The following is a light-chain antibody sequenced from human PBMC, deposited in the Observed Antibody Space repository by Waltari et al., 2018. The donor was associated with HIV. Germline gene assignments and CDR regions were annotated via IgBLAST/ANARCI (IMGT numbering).Light chain of an antibody. CDR1: QSVSSN. J-gene: IGKJ1*01. V-gene: IGKV3-15*01. Sequence: EIVMTQSPATLSLSPGERATLSCRASQSVSSNLAWYQQKPGQAPRLLIYGASTRATGTPARFSGSGSGTEFTLTISILQSEDFVVYYCQQYNSWPRTFGQGAKVEIK. CDR2: GAS. CDR3: QQYNSWPRT.